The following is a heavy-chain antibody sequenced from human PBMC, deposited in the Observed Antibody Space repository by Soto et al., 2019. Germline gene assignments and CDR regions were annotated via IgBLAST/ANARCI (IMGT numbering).Heavy chain of an antibody. J-gene: IGHJ4*02. Sequence: PXGALRLSCTASGFRFSSYGMNWVRQAPGKGLEWVSSISSGSSFIYYADSVKGRFTISRDNAKNSLYLQMNSLRADDTAIYYCTRVLLGGYYGSDCDSSGQGNQVTVS. D-gene: IGHD1-26*01. CDR3: TRVLLGGYYGSDCDS. CDR1: GFRFSSYG. V-gene: IGHV3-21*01. CDR2: ISSGSSFI.